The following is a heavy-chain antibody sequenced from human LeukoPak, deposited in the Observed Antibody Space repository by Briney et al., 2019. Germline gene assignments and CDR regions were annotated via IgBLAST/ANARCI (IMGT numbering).Heavy chain of an antibody. CDR1: GGSFSGYY. CDR2: INHSGST. D-gene: IGHD2-2*01. J-gene: IGHJ6*04. V-gene: IGHV4-34*01. CDR3: ARSLGYCSSTSCYAMDV. Sequence: SETLSLTCAVYGGSFSGYYWSWIHQPPGKGLEWIGEINHSGSTNYNPSLKSLVPIAVDTSKNQFSLKLSSVTAADKAVYYCARSLGYCSSTSCYAMDVWGKGTTVTISS.